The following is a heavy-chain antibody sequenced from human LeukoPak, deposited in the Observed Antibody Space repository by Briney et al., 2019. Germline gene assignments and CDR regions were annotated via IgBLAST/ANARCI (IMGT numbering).Heavy chain of an antibody. D-gene: IGHD3-22*01. J-gene: IGHJ4*02. CDR3: ARDVTRTYYFDTSAYASADY. V-gene: IGHV4-4*07. CDR1: GASISSYY. Sequence: SETLSLTCTVSGASISSYYWSWIRQPAGKGLELIGRFYTSGSTNYNPSLKSRVTMSVDTSKNQFSLTLSSVTAADTAVYFCARDVTRTYYFDTSAYASADYWGQGTLVTVSS. CDR2: FYTSGST.